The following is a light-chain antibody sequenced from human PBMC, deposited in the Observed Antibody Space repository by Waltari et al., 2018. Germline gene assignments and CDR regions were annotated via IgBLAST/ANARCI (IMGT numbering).Light chain of an antibody. Sequence: IVMTQSPATLSVSPGEGATLSCRVSQSVSSNLAWYQQKPGQAPRLLIYGASTRATGLPVRFSGSGSGTEFTLTISSLQSEDFAVYYCQQSYSTPLTFGQGTKLEIK. J-gene: IGKJ2*01. V-gene: IGKV3-15*01. CDR3: QQSYSTPLT. CDR2: GAS. CDR1: QSVSSN.